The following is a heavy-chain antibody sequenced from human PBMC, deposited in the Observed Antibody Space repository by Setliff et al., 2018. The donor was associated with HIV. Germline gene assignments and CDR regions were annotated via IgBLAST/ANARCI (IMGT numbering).Heavy chain of an antibody. J-gene: IGHJ5*02. V-gene: IGHV4-39*07. Sequence: SETLSLTCTVSGGSVSSTTYFWGWIRQAPGKGLQWIGSLYYSGSTNYNPSLKSRVTISVDTSKNQFSLKLSSVTAADTAVYYCARGGRSLAAQTWFDPWGQGTLVTVSS. CDR2: LYYSGST. CDR1: GGSVSSTTYF. D-gene: IGHD6-6*01. CDR3: ARGGRSLAAQTWFDP.